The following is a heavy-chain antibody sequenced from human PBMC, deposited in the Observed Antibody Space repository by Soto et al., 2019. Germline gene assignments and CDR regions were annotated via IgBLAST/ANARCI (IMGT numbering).Heavy chain of an antibody. Sequence: QVHLVQSGAEVKKPGASVKVSCKGSGYGFTTYGITWVRQAPGQGLEWMAWISAHNGNTNYAQKLQGRVTVTRDTSTSTAYMELRSLRSDDTAASYCARGRYGDYWGQGALVTVSS. CDR2: ISAHNGNT. V-gene: IGHV1-18*01. J-gene: IGHJ4*02. CDR3: ARGRYGDY. D-gene: IGHD1-1*01. CDR1: GYGFTTYG.